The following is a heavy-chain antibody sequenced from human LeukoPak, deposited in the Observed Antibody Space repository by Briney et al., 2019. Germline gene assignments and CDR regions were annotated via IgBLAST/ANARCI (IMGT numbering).Heavy chain of an antibody. CDR1: GGSISSSSYY. Sequence: SVTLSLTCTVSGGSISSSSYYWGWIRQPPGKGLEWIGSIYYSGSTYYNPSLKSRVTISVDTSKNQFSLKLSSVTAADTAVYYCARGAKGIFRPVYFDYWGQGTLVTVSS. D-gene: IGHD1-14*01. V-gene: IGHV4-39*07. CDR3: ARGAKGIFRPVYFDY. J-gene: IGHJ4*02. CDR2: IYYSGST.